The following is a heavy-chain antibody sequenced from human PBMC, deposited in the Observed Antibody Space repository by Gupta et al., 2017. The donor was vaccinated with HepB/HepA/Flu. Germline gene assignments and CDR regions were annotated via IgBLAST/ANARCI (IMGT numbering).Heavy chain of an antibody. CDR2: IYYTGKT. J-gene: IGHJ5*02. CDR1: GDSIIIGGYY. D-gene: IGHD3-10*01. CDR3: ARDGSSNYNYLDP. V-gene: IGHV4-31*03. Sequence: GQLQESGPGLVRPSQPLSLTCIVAGDSIIIGGYYYAWLRQQPGRGMEWIGYIYYTGKTYYNPSLESRVSMAADTSKNQLSLRRITVTAAATAVYVCARDGSSNYNYLDPWGVGTRVTVSS.